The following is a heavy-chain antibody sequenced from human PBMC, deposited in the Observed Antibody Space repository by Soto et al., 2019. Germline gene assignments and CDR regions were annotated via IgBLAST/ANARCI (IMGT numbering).Heavy chain of an antibody. Sequence: SETLSLTCTVSGGSISSYYWSWIRQPPGKGLEWIGYIYYSGSTNYNPSLKSRVTISVDTSKNQFSLKLSSVTAADTAVYYCARGFEYSSSFDYWGQGTLVTVSS. CDR2: IYYSGST. CDR3: ARGFEYSSSFDY. CDR1: GGSISSYY. D-gene: IGHD6-6*01. J-gene: IGHJ4*02. V-gene: IGHV4-59*08.